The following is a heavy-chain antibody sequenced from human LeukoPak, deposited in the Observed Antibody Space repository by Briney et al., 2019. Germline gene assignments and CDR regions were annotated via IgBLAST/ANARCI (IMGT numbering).Heavy chain of an antibody. CDR2: IDPTDSYT. CDR3: ARRGRSSSNFDF. Sequence: GESLKISCKGSGYIFTSYWITWVRQMPGKGLEWMGMIDPTDSYTNYSPSLQGHVTISTDKSISTAYLHWTSLKASDTAIYYCARRGRSSSNFDFWGQGTLVTVSS. J-gene: IGHJ4*02. V-gene: IGHV5-10-1*01. D-gene: IGHD6-6*01. CDR1: GYIFTSYW.